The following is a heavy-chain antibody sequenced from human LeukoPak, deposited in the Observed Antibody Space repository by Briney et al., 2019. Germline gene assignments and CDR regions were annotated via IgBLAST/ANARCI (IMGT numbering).Heavy chain of an antibody. CDR3: ARDSRFGEYHFDY. CDR2: INPNSGGT. J-gene: IGHJ4*02. V-gene: IGHV1-2*02. Sequence: ASVKVSCKASGYTFIDYYIHWVRQAPGQGLEWMGWINPNSGGTNSAQKFQGRVTMTRDTSISTAYMELSRLRSDDTAVYYCARDSRFGEYHFDYWGQGTLVTVSS. D-gene: IGHD3-10*01. CDR1: GYTFIDYY.